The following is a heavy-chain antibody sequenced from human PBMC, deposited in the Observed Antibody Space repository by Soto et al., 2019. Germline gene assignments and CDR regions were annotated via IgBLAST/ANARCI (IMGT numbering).Heavy chain of an antibody. Sequence: ASVKVSWKASGYTFTSYAMHWVRQAPGQRLEWMGWINAGNGNTKYSQKFQGRVTITRDTSASTAYMELSSLRSEDTAVYYCARGIAPYYFDYWAQGNLVTVSS. J-gene: IGHJ4*02. D-gene: IGHD6-13*01. CDR3: ARGIAPYYFDY. CDR1: GYTFTSYA. V-gene: IGHV1-3*01. CDR2: INAGNGNT.